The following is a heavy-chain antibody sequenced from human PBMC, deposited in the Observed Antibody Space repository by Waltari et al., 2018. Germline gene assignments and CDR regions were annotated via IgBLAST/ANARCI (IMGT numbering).Heavy chain of an antibody. CDR3: ARRGYCSGGSCFRGLGSFDY. J-gene: IGHJ4*02. V-gene: IGHV3-23*01. CDR2: ISGSGGST. CDR1: GFTFSSYA. D-gene: IGHD2-15*01. Sequence: EVQLLESGGGLVQPGGSLRLSCAASGFTFSSYAMSWVRQAPGKGLEWVSAISGSGGSTYYADSVKGRFTISRDNSKNTLYLQMNSLRAEDTAVYYCARRGYCSGGSCFRGLGSFDYWGQGTLVTVSS.